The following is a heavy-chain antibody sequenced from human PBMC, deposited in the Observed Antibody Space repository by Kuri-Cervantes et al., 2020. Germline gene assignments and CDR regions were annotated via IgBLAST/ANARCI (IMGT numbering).Heavy chain of an antibody. V-gene: IGHV1-69*05. D-gene: IGHD2/OR15-2a*01. CDR2: IVPVFGTI. CDR3: ARGIYSTLLYSFYYMDV. J-gene: IGHJ6*03. CDR1: GGTFSSDA. Sequence: SVKVSCKASGGTFSSDALSWVRQAPGQGLEWVGGIVPVFGTIDYAQNFQGRVTITTDEAMTTAFMEVNDLRSEDTAVYYCARGIYSTLLYSFYYMDVWGQGTTVTVSS.